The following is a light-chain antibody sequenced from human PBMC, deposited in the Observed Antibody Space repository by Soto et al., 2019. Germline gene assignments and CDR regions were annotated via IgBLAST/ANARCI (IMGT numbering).Light chain of an antibody. CDR2: EVS. V-gene: IGLV2-14*01. CDR1: SSDVGAHNF. CDR3: NSYTSSNTYV. J-gene: IGLJ1*01. Sequence: QSALTQPASVSGSAGQAITISCRGSSSDVGAHNFVSWYQHHPGKAPKLMIYEVSNRPSGVSNRFSGSKSGNTASLTISGLQAEDEADYYCNSYTSSNTYVFGSGTKVTVL.